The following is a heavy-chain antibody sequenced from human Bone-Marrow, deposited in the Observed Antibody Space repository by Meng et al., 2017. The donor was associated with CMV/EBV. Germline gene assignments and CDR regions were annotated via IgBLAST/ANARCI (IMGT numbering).Heavy chain of an antibody. V-gene: IGHV3-74*01. CDR1: GFTFSNYW. D-gene: IGHD1-14*01. Sequence: GSLKISCAASGFTFSNYWMHWVRQAPGKGLVWVSRINSDGSSTSYADSVKGRFTISRDNAKNTLYLQMNSLRAEDTAVYYCAGEPSPDPYYYYYGMDVWGQGTTVTVSS. CDR3: AGEPSPDPYYYYYGMDV. J-gene: IGHJ6*02. CDR2: INSDGSST.